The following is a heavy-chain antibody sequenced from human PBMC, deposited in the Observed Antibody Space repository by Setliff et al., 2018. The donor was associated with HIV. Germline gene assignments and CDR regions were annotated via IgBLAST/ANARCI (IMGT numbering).Heavy chain of an antibody. CDR3: TTKPPAADFQH. CDR2: ISGSGSTT. V-gene: IGHV3-23*01. CDR1: GFTFSDDY. D-gene: IGHD2-2*01. J-gene: IGHJ1*01. Sequence: GGSLRLSCAASGFTFSDDYMTWVRQAPGKGLQWVSSISGSGSTTNYADSVKGRFTISRDNSKNTLYLQMNSLKTEDTAIYYCTTKPPAADFQHWGQGTLVTVSS.